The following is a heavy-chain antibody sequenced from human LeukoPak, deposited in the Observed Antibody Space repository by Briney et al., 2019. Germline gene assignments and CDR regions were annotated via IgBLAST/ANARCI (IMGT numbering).Heavy chain of an antibody. Sequence: GRSLRLSCAASGFTFSSYAMHWVRQAPGKGLEWVAVISYDGSNKYYADSVKGRFTISRDNSKNTLYLQMNSLRAEDTAVYYCAREPSSGWYEGSTGYFDYWGQGTLVTVSS. CDR3: AREPSSGWYEGSTGYFDY. CDR2: ISYDGSNK. J-gene: IGHJ4*02. V-gene: IGHV3-30-3*01. CDR1: GFTFSSYA. D-gene: IGHD6-19*01.